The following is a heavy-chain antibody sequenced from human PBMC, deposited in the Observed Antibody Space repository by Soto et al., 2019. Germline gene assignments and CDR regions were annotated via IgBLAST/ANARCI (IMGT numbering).Heavy chain of an antibody. V-gene: IGHV3-23*01. CDR2: ISGSGGST. CDR1: GFTFSSYS. J-gene: IGHJ4*02. CDR3: AKDSRLYSSSSDYFDY. D-gene: IGHD6-6*01. Sequence: PGGSLRLSCAVSGFTFSSYSMNWVRQAPGKGLEWVSSISGSGGSTYYADSVKGRFTISRDNSKNTLYLQMNSLRAEDTAVYYCAKDSRLYSSSSDYFDYWGQGTLVTVSS.